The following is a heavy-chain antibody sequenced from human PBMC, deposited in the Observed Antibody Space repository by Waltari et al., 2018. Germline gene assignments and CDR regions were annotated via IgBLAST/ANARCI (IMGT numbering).Heavy chain of an antibody. CDR1: GGSISSSSYY. D-gene: IGHD6-13*01. Sequence: QLQLQESGPGLVKPSETLSLTCTVSGGSISSSSYYWGWIRQPPGKGLEWIGSIDYSGSTYYNPSLKSPVTISVDTSKNQFSLKLSSVTAADTAVYYCARSPSGIAAAGTVDYWGQGTLVTVSS. CDR3: ARSPSGIAAAGTVDY. V-gene: IGHV4-39*01. J-gene: IGHJ4*02. CDR2: IDYSGST.